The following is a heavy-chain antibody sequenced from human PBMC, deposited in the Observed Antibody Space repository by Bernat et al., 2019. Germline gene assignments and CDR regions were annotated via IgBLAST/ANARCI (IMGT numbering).Heavy chain of an antibody. J-gene: IGHJ4*02. V-gene: IGHV3-30*18. CDR2: ISYDGSNK. CDR3: AKGDRPYSSSRHPLDY. CDR1: GFTFSSYG. Sequence: QVQLVESGGGVVQPGRSLRLSCAASGFTFSSYGMHWVRQAPGKGLEWVAVISYDGSNKYYADSVEGRFTISRDNSKNTLYLQMNSLRAEDTAVYYCAKGDRPYSSSRHPLDYWGQGTLVTVSS. D-gene: IGHD6-6*01.